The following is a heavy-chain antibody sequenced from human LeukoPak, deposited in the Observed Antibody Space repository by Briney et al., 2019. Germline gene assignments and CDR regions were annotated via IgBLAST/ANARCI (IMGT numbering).Heavy chain of an antibody. Sequence: GGSLRLSCTASGFTFDDYAMHWVRQAPGKGLEWVSLISGDGGSTYYADSVKGRFTISRDNSKNSLYLQMNSLSTEDTALYYCAKGGSVWSYYSVFWGQGTLVTVSS. CDR3: AKGGSVWSYYSVF. CDR2: ISGDGGST. CDR1: GFTFDDYA. V-gene: IGHV3-43*02. J-gene: IGHJ4*02. D-gene: IGHD6-19*01.